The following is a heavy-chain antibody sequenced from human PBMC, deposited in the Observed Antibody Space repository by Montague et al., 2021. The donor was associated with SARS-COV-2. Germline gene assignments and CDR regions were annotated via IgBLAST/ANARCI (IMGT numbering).Heavy chain of an antibody. D-gene: IGHD2-15*01. CDR3: ARHYSATLPAVY. V-gene: IGHV4-59*08. Sequence: SETLSLTCTVSGGSISSFYWSWFRLPPGKGLEWIGYIPDSVSTNYNPSFTSRVTMSVDTSKNQFCLKWNSVTAADTSVYYGARHYSATLPAVYWGQGTLVTVSS. CDR2: IPDSVST. J-gene: IGHJ4*02. CDR1: GGSISSFY.